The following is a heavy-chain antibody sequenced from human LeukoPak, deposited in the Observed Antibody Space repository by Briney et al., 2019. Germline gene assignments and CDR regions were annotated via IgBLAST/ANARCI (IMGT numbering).Heavy chain of an antibody. CDR3: ARATSGYFDY. CDR2: ISSSSSYI. V-gene: IGHV3-21*01. J-gene: IGHJ4*02. CDR1: GFTFNNYA. D-gene: IGHD5-24*01. Sequence: GGSLRLSCAASGFTFNNYAMSWVRQAPGKGLEWVSSISSSSSYIYYADSVKGRFTISRDNAKNSLYLQMNSLRAEDTAVYYCARATSGYFDYWGQGTLVTVSS.